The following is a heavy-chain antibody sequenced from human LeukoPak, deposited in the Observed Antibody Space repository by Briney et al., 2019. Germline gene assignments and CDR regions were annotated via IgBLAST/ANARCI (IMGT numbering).Heavy chain of an antibody. CDR2: INHSGST. D-gene: IGHD2-2*01. CDR1: GGSFSGYY. V-gene: IGHV4-34*01. Sequence: SETLSLTCAVYGGSFSGYYWSWIRQPPGKGLEWIGEINHSGSTNYNPSLKSRVTISVDTSKNQFSLKLSSVTAADTAVYYCASLHRAGYCSSTSCRTGAFDYWGQGTLVTVSS. J-gene: IGHJ4*02. CDR3: ASLHRAGYCSSTSCRTGAFDY.